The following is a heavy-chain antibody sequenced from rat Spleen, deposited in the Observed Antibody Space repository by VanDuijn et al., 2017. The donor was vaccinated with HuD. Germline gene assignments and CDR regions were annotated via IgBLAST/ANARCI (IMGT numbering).Heavy chain of an antibody. CDR3: ARHVFGWYFDF. Sequence: EVQLVESGGGLVQPGRSLKLSCAASGFTFSNYYMAWVRQAPKKGLEWVATISTSGSRTYYPDSVKGRFTISRENAKSSLYLQMNSMKSEDTATYYCARHVFGWYFDFWGPGTMVTVSS. CDR1: GFTFSNYY. D-gene: IGHD4-3*01. CDR2: ISTSGSRT. J-gene: IGHJ1*01. V-gene: IGHV5-25*01.